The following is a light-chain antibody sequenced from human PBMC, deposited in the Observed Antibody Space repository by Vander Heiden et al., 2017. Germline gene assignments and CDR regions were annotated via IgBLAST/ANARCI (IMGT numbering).Light chain of an antibody. J-gene: IGKJ1*01. Sequence: DIQLTQSPSSLSASLRDRINITCRASQHIDRYLNWYQQKSGKAPLLLVSSATALEGGVPTRFSGSGSGTEFTLTVNSLQSEDFATYFCQQNVKHPWTFGRGTKVEI. CDR1: QHIDRY. V-gene: IGKV1-39*01. CDR3: QQNVKHPWT. CDR2: SAT.